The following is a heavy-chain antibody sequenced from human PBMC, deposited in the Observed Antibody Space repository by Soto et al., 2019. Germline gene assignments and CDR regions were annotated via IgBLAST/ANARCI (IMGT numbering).Heavy chain of an antibody. J-gene: IGHJ4*02. CDR3: ARGVGSSPPRY. Sequence: QVQLQESGPGQVKPSETLSLKCTISGGSISVYYWSWIRQPPGQALEWIGYIYDSGRPYYNPSLRSRVIISADTSKNQTSLELTSATAADTAVYYCARGVGSSPPRYWGRGTLVTVSS. D-gene: IGHD1-26*01. V-gene: IGHV4-59*01. CDR1: GGSISVYY. CDR2: IYDSGRP.